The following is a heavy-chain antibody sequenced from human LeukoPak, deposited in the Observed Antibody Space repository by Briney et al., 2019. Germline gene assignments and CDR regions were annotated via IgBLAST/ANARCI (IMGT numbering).Heavy chain of an antibody. Sequence: ASVKVSCKASGYTFTSYGISWVRQAPGQGLEWMGWISAYNGNTNYAQKLQGRVTMTTDTSTSTAYMELRSLRSDDTAVYYCARDGRYYYDSRPLDYWGQGTLVPVSS. V-gene: IGHV1-18*01. CDR2: ISAYNGNT. CDR3: ARDGRYYYDSRPLDY. CDR1: GYTFTSYG. J-gene: IGHJ4*02. D-gene: IGHD3-22*01.